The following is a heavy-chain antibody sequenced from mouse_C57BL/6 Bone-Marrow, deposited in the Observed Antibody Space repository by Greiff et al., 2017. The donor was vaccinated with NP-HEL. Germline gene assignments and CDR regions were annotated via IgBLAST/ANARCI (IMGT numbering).Heavy chain of an antibody. V-gene: IGHV1-26*01. CDR1: GYTFTDYY. D-gene: IGHD2-4*01. J-gene: IGHJ2*01. CDR2: INPNNGGT. Sequence: EVQLQQSGPELVKPGASVKISCKASGYTFTDYYMNWVKQSHGKSLEWIGDINPNNGGTSYNQKFKGKATLTVDKSSSTAYMELRSLTSEDSAVYYCARGGIYYEYPRYFDYRGQGTTLTVSS. CDR3: ARGGIYYEYPRYFDY.